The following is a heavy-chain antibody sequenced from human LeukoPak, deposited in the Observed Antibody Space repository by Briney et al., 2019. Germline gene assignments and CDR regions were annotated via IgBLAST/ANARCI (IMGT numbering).Heavy chain of an antibody. CDR2: IIPIFGTA. V-gene: IGHV1-69*13. J-gene: IGHJ6*02. CDR3: ARDQLRYYGSDTYYSDMDF. CDR1: GGTFSSYA. Sequence: GASVKVSCKASGGTFSSYAISWVRQAPGQGLEWMGGIIPIFGTANYAQKFQGRVTITADESTSTAYMELSSLRSEDTAVYYCARDQLRYYGSDTYYSDMDFWGQGTTVTVSS. D-gene: IGHD3-10*01.